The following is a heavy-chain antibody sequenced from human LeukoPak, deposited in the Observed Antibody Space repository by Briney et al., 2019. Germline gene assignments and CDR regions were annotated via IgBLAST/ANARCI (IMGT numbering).Heavy chain of an antibody. V-gene: IGHV3-23*01. CDR1: GFSFSHSA. D-gene: IGHD6-19*01. CDR2: LSASSGAT. CDR3: AKWSGSGWYGWFAP. Sequence: WGSLRLSCEASGFSFSHSAMYWVRPAPGKGLEWVSSLSASSGATYYEDHVNGRFTISRDNSTNTIYLQLNNLKADATAEYFSAKWSGSGWYGWFAPWGQGALVTVSA. J-gene: IGHJ5*02.